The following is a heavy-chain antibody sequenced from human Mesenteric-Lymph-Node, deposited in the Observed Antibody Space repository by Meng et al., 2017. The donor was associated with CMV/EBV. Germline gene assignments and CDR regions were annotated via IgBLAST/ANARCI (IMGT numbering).Heavy chain of an antibody. CDR2: IYYSGST. CDR3: ARDSSGYLYFDY. V-gene: IGHV4-39*07. CDR1: GGSISSSSYY. J-gene: IGHJ4*02. Sequence: GSLRLSCTVSGGSISSSSYYWGWIRQPPGKGLEWIGSIYYSGSTYYNPSLKSRVTISVDTSKNQFSLKLSSVTAADTAVYYCARDSSGYLYFDYWGQGALVTVSS. D-gene: IGHD3-22*01.